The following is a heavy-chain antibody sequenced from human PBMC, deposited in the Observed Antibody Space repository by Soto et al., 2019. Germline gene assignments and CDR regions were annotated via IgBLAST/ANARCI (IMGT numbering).Heavy chain of an antibody. D-gene: IGHD2-15*01. Sequence: SETLSLTCTVSGGSIISHYWSWIRQPPGKGLEWIGYIHYTGSTDYNPSLKSRLTISVDTSKNQFSLKLTSVAAADTAVYYCARGGWSLDYWGQGTLVTVSS. CDR3: ARGGWSLDY. CDR1: GGSIISHY. CDR2: IHYTGST. J-gene: IGHJ4*02. V-gene: IGHV4-59*11.